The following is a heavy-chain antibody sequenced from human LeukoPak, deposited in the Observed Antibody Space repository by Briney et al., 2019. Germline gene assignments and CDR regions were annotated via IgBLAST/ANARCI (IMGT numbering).Heavy chain of an antibody. Sequence: EASVKVSCTASGYTFTSYGISWVRQAPGQGLEWMGWISAYNGNTNYAQKLQGRVTMTTDTSTSTAYMELRSLRSDDTAVYYCARVRTVTTYLDYWGQGTLVTVSS. V-gene: IGHV1-18*01. D-gene: IGHD4-17*01. CDR1: GYTFTSYG. CDR3: ARVRTVTTYLDY. CDR2: ISAYNGNT. J-gene: IGHJ4*02.